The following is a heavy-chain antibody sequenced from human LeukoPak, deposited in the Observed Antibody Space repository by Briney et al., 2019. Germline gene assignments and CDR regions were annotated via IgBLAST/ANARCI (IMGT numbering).Heavy chain of an antibody. CDR3: AREEQWLAKFDS. Sequence: PGRSLRLSCTTSGFTFVDYAMSWVRQAPGKGLEWLSYISSSGSTKYYADSVKGRFTISRDNAKNSLYLQLNSLRAEDTAVYYCAREEQWLAKFDSWGQGTLVTVSS. J-gene: IGHJ4*02. CDR1: GFTFVDYA. CDR2: ISSSGSTK. D-gene: IGHD6-19*01. V-gene: IGHV3-48*03.